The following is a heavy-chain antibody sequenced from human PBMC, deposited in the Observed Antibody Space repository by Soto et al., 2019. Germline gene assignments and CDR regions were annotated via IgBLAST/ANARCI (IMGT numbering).Heavy chain of an antibody. Sequence: SLRTTVSAGSVIGGSYCCTWIRQPPGKGPEWIGYIYYSGSTNYNPSLKSRVTISVDTSKRQFSLKLSSVTAADTAVYYWARVDYRSSWVDDFDIWGQGTMVT. V-gene: IGHV4-61*01. CDR2: IYYSGST. D-gene: IGHD6-13*01. CDR1: AGSVIGGSYC. J-gene: IGHJ3*02. CDR3: ARVDYRSSWVDDFDI.